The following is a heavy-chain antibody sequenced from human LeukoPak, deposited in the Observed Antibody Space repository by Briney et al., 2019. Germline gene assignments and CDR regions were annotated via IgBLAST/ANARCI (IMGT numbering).Heavy chain of an antibody. CDR1: GFTFSSYS. V-gene: IGHV3-21*04. Sequence: GGSLRLSCAASGFTFSSYSMNWVRQAPGKGLEWVSSISSSSSYIYYADSVKGRFTISRDNAKNSLYLQMNSLRVEDTALYYCVRPSQVGYDTGGYLDYWGRGILVTVSS. CDR2: ISSSSSYI. J-gene: IGHJ4*01. D-gene: IGHD2-8*02. CDR3: VRPSQVGYDTGGYLDY.